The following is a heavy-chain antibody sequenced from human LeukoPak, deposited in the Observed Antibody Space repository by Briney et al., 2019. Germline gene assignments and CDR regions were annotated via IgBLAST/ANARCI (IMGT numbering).Heavy chain of an antibody. Sequence: SETLSLTCTVSGASIRSGDYYWSWIRQPPGKGLGWIGYIYDSGSTYYNPSLKSRITISVDTSENRFSLKLSSVTATDTAVYYCARDCSGGSCYGAFDIWGQGTMVTVSS. V-gene: IGHV4-30-4*01. CDR1: GASIRSGDYY. CDR3: ARDCSGGSCYGAFDI. D-gene: IGHD2-15*01. J-gene: IGHJ3*02. CDR2: IYDSGST.